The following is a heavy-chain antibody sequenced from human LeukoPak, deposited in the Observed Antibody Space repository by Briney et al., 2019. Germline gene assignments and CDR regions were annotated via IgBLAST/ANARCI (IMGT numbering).Heavy chain of an antibody. CDR1: GGSISSGDYF. CDR2: IYYSGST. Sequence: SETLSLTCTVSGGSISSGDYFWNWLRQPPGKGLEWIGSIYYSGSTYYNPSLKSRVTISVDTSKNQFSLKLSSVTAADTAVYYCARGWDCGGDCYQPPLDYWGQGTLVTVSS. CDR3: ARGWDCGGDCYQPPLDY. V-gene: IGHV4-39*07. D-gene: IGHD2-21*02. J-gene: IGHJ4*02.